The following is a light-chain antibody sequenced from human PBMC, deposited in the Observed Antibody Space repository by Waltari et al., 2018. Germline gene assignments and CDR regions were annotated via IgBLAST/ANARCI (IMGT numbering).Light chain of an antibody. Sequence: QSVLAQPPSASGTPGQRVTISCSGIKSIIPPTTVKRSQPVPGTAPKLLIYDTYQRPSGVPDRFSGSKSGSSASLAISGLQSEDEADYFCSTWDDSLNGVVFGGGTRLTVL. CDR3: STWDDSLNGVV. CDR2: DTY. J-gene: IGLJ2*01. CDR1: KSIIPPTT. V-gene: IGLV1-44*01.